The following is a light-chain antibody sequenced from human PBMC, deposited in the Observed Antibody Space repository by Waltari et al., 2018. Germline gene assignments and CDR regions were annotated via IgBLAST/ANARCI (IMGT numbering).Light chain of an antibody. V-gene: IGLV2-14*01. CDR1: SSVVGGYKY. Sequence: ALSQPASCAGSPGRPHPMPGPAASSVVGGYKYVPWYQQHPGKAANLTTYEVSNPPSGVSKLFSGSESGNAASPTSSGVRAEGEDDYLCSTDPRGSTLDVYGTGHKVTAL. CDR3: STDPRGSTLDV. CDR2: EVS. J-gene: IGLJ1*01.